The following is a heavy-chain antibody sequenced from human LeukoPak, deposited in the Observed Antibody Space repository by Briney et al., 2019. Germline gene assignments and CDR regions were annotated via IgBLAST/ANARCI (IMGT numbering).Heavy chain of an antibody. D-gene: IGHD6-13*01. J-gene: IGHJ3*02. Sequence: PGGSLRLSCAASGFTFSSYAMSWVRQAPGKGLEWVSAISGSGGSTYYADSVKGRFTISRDNSKNTLYLQMNSLRAEDTAVYYCAKGYMYSSSWVDAFDIWGQGTMVTVSS. CDR3: AKGYMYSSSWVDAFDI. CDR1: GFTFSSYA. V-gene: IGHV3-23*01. CDR2: ISGSGGST.